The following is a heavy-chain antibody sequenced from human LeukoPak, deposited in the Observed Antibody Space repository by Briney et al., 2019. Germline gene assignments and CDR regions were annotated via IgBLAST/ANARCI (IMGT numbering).Heavy chain of an antibody. J-gene: IGHJ4*02. D-gene: IGHD5-24*01. CDR1: GFTFSSYA. Sequence: PGGSLRLSCAASGFTFSSYAMHWVRQAPGKGLEYVSAISSNGGSTYCADSVKGRFTISRDNSKSTLYLQMGSLRAEDMAVYYCARDGGDGYNLDYWGQGTLVTVSS. V-gene: IGHV3-64*02. CDR2: ISSNGGST. CDR3: ARDGGDGYNLDY.